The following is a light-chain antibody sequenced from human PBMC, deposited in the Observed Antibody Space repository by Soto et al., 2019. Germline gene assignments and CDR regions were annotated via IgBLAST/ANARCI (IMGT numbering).Light chain of an antibody. CDR3: QQCYNTPCT. J-gene: IGKJ1*01. CDR1: QDISSY. CDR2: AAS. Sequence: DIQMTQSPSSLSASLGDRVTITCRANQDISSYLIWYQHKLGQAPKLLIHAASTLASGVPSRFSGSESGTDFNLTISGLEHDDSATYYCQQCYNTPCTFGQGTKVEIK. V-gene: IGKV1-39*01.